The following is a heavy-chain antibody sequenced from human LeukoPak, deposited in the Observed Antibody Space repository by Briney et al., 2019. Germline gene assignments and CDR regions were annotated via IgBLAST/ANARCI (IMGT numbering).Heavy chain of an antibody. CDR1: GFTVSSNC. CDR2: IYSGGST. Sequence: GGSLRLSCAASGFTVSSNCMSWVRQAPGKGLEWVSAIYSGGSTYYADSVKGRVTISRDNSKNTLYLQMNSLRAEDTAVYYCARGVNYYDSSGYYYSLDYWGQGTLVTVSS. V-gene: IGHV3-53*01. D-gene: IGHD3-22*01. J-gene: IGHJ4*02. CDR3: ARGVNYYDSSGYYYSLDY.